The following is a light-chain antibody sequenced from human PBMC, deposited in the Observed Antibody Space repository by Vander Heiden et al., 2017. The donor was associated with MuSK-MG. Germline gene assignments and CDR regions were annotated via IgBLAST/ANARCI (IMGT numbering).Light chain of an antibody. V-gene: IGKV3-11*01. CDR3: QQRADWPPPT. Sequence: EIVLTQSPATLSLSPGEWATLSCRASRSVNTYLAWYQQRPGQAPRLLIYDASNRAAGIPARFTGSGSGTDFTLTISNREPEDFAVYYCQQRADWPPPTFGQGTRLEIK. CDR2: DAS. CDR1: RSVNTY. J-gene: IGKJ5*01.